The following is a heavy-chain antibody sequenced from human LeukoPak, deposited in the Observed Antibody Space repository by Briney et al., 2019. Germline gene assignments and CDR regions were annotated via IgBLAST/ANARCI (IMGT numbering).Heavy chain of an antibody. D-gene: IGHD3-9*01. CDR1: GLTFSTYA. CDR3: AKRPHNTAYSGDY. Sequence: GGSLRLSCVVSGLTFSTYAMSWVRQAPGKGLEWVAAISANGGKTYYADSVKGRFTVSRDNSRNTLFLQMNSLRAEDTALYYCAKRPHNTAYSGDYWGQGTLVTVSS. CDR2: ISANGGKT. J-gene: IGHJ4*02. V-gene: IGHV3-23*01.